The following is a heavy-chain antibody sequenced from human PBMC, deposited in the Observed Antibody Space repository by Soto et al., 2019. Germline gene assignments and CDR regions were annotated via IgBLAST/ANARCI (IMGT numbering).Heavy chain of an antibody. CDR2: IYPGDSDT. D-gene: IGHD3-3*01. CDR1: GYSFTSYW. V-gene: IGHV5-51*01. J-gene: IGHJ4*02. Sequence: PGESLKISCKGSGYSFTSYWIGWVRQMPGKGLEWIVIIYPGDSDTRYSPSFQGQVTISADKSISTAYLQWSSLKASDTAIYYCARPLYDFWSGSPPGFDYWGQGTLVTVSS. CDR3: ARPLYDFWSGSPPGFDY.